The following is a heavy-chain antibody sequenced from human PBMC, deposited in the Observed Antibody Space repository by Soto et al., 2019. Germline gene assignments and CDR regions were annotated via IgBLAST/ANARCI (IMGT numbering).Heavy chain of an antibody. J-gene: IGHJ4*02. Sequence: GGSLRLSCVASGFTFTSYPMSWVRLAPGKGLEWVSGISPSGANTYFADSVKGRFSISRDKSKNTLYLQMDSLRAEDTAIYYCAKELFTSGLKYSDYWGQGTLVTVSS. D-gene: IGHD2-15*01. CDR1: GFTFTSYP. V-gene: IGHV3-23*01. CDR3: AKELFTSGLKYSDY. CDR2: ISPSGANT.